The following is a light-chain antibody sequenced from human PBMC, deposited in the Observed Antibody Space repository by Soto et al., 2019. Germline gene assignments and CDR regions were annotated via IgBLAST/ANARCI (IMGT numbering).Light chain of an antibody. J-gene: IGLJ2*01. Sequence: QAVVTQPPSVSGAPGQRVTISCTGSSSNIGAGYDVHWYQQLPGTAPKALIYGYNNRPSGVPDRFSGSKSGTSASLAITGLQAEDEADYYCQSYDSSLSGVIFGGGTKLTVL. CDR3: QSYDSSLSGVI. CDR1: SSNIGAGYD. CDR2: GYN. V-gene: IGLV1-40*01.